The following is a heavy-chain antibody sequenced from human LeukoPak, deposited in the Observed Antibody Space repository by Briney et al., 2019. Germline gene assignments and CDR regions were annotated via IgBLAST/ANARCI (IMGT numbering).Heavy chain of an antibody. V-gene: IGHV5-51*01. CDR1: GYSFTSYW. J-gene: IGHJ4*02. CDR3: ARQPNVDTAMGAPPDY. Sequence: GESLKISCKGSGYSFTSYWIGWVRQMPGKGLEWMGIIYPGDSDTRYSPSFQGQVTISADKSISTAYLQWSSLKASDTAMYYCARQPNVDTAMGAPPDYWGQGTLVTVSS. D-gene: IGHD5-18*01. CDR2: IYPGDSDT.